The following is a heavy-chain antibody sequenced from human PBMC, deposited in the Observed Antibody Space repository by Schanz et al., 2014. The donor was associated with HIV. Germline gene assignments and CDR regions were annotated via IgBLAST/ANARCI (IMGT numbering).Heavy chain of an antibody. J-gene: IGHJ4*02. CDR1: GFNFNDFA. CDR3: VKDFTDSKGGFDY. Sequence: EVQVVESGGGLAQPGRSLRLSGAASGFNFNDFAMHWVRQRPGKALGWHSGITWNNRVMGYADSVRGRFTISRDTANNSLYLRMINLRPEDTAFYYCVKDFTDSKGGFDYWGQGVLVIVSS. CDR2: ITWNNRVM. D-gene: IGHD1-26*01. V-gene: IGHV3-9*01.